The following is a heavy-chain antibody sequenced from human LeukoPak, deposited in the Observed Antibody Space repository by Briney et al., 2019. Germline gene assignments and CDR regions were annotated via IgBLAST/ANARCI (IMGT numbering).Heavy chain of an antibody. CDR1: GYTFTSYG. Sequence: GASVKVSCKASGYTFTSYGISWVRQAPGQGLEWMGWISAFNGNTNYAQKLQGRVTMTTDTSTSTAYMELRSLRSDDTAVYYCAREGLGIAAAGTLGSGDYYYYMDVWGKGTTVTVSS. V-gene: IGHV1-18*01. J-gene: IGHJ6*03. CDR2: ISAFNGNT. D-gene: IGHD6-13*01. CDR3: AREGLGIAAAGTLGSGDYYYYMDV.